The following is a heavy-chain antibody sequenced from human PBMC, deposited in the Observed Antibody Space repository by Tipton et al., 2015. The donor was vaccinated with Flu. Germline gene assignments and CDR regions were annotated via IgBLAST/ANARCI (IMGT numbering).Heavy chain of an antibody. V-gene: IGHV4-38-2*01. CDR3: ARTVYDYVWGSYRPFDY. D-gene: IGHD3-16*02. CDR1: GYSISSGYY. J-gene: IGHJ4*01. CDR2: VSRTGST. Sequence: TLSLTCAVSGYSISSGYYWGWIRQPPGKGLEWIGTVSRTGSTIYNPSLKSRVTISVDTSKSQFSLKLSSVTAADTAVYYCARTVYDYVWGSYRPFDYWGQGTLVTVSS.